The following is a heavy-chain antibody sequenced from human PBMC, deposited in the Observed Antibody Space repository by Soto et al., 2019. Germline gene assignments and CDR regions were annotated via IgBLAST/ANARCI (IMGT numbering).Heavy chain of an antibody. CDR3: ARSSYYYDSSGYYSQYYFDY. CDR2: IYWDDDK. Sequence: SGPTLVNPTQTLTLTCTFSGFSLSTSGVGVGWIRQPPGKALEWLALIYWDDDKRYSPSLKSRLNITKDTSKNQVVLTMTNMDPVDTATYYCARSSYYYDSSGYYSQYYFDYWGQGTLVTVSS. J-gene: IGHJ4*02. CDR1: GFSLSTSGVG. D-gene: IGHD3-22*01. V-gene: IGHV2-5*02.